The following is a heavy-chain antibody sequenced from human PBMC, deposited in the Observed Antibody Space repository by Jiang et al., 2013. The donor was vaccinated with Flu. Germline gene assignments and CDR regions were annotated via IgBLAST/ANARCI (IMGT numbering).Heavy chain of an antibody. D-gene: IGHD5/OR15-5a*01. V-gene: IGHV1-3*01. J-gene: IGHJ4*02. CDR1: GYTFSSHG. CDR2: IHAGNGDT. Sequence: SGAEVKKPGASVKVSCKASGYTFSSHGIHWVRQAPGQRLEWMGWIHAGNGDTKYSQKFQGRVTISWDTSASTAYMELSSLRSEDTAVYYCARSHVSTSYFDYWGQGTLVTVPS. CDR3: ARSHVSTSYFDY.